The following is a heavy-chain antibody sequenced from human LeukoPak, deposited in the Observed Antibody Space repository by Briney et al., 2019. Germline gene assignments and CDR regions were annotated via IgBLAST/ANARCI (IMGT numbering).Heavy chain of an antibody. J-gene: IGHJ4*02. V-gene: IGHV4-34*01. Sequence: PSETLSLTCAVYGGSFSGYYWSWIRQPPGKGLEWIGEINHSGSTNYNPSLKSRVTISVDTSKNQFSLKLSSVTAADTAVYYCARASYDSSGHLPLAYLTYYFDYWGQGTLVTVSS. CDR3: ARASYDSSGHLPLAYLTYYFDY. CDR2: INHSGST. D-gene: IGHD3-22*01. CDR1: GGSFSGYY.